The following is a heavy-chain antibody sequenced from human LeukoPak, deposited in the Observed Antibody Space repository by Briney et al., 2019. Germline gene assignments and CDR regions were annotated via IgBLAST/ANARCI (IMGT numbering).Heavy chain of an antibody. V-gene: IGHV1-18*01. J-gene: IGHJ4*02. CDR2: ISAYNGNT. Sequence: ASVKVSCKASGYTFTRYGTTWVRQAPGQGPEWMGWISAYNGNTKYAQKLQGRVTVTTDTSTSTAYMELRSLRSDDTAIYYCARGATVPSPFDYWGQGTLVTVSS. CDR3: ARGATVPSPFDY. CDR1: GYTFTRYG. D-gene: IGHD4-17*01.